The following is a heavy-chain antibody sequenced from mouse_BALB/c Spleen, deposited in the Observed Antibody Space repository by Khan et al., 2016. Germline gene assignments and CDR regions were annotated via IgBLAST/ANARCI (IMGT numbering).Heavy chain of an antibody. J-gene: IGHJ2*01. V-gene: IGHV1S81*02. D-gene: IGHD4-1*01. Sequence: QVQLQQPGAELVKPGASVKLSCKASGYTFTSYWMHWVKQRPGQGLEWIGEINPSNGRTNYNEKFKSKATLTVDKSSSTAYMQLSSLTSEDSAVYYYARSRTGTSYFDYWGQGTTLTVSS. CDR2: INPSNGRT. CDR3: ARSRTGTSYFDY. CDR1: GYTFTSYW.